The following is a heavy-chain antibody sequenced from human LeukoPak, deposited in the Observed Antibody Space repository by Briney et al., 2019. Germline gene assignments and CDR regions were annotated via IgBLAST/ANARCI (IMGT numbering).Heavy chain of an antibody. V-gene: IGHV1-69*01. Sequence: SVKVSCKASGGTYSSYAISWVRQAPGQGLEWMGGIIPIFGTANYAQKFQGRVTITADESTSTAYMELSSLRSEDTAVYYCARGVEYSSSSASDYWGQGTLVTVSS. CDR2: IIPIFGTA. J-gene: IGHJ4*02. CDR1: GGTYSSYA. CDR3: ARGVEYSSSSASDY. D-gene: IGHD6-6*01.